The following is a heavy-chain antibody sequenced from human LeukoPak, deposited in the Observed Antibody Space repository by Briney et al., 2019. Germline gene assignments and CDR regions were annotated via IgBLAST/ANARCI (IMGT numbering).Heavy chain of an antibody. J-gene: IGHJ4*02. Sequence: GGSLRLSCVASGFTFSNYGMPWVRQAPGKGLEWVAVMWYDGSHKYYADSVKGRFTISRDNSKNTLYLQMISLRAEATAVYYCARGDCITTSCYNSDSWGQGTLVTVSS. V-gene: IGHV3-33*01. CDR1: GFTFSNYG. D-gene: IGHD2-2*02. CDR3: ARGDCITTSCYNSDS. CDR2: MWYDGSHK.